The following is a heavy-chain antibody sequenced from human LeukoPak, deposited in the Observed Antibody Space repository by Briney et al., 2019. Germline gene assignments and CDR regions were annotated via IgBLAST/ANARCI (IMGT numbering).Heavy chain of an antibody. J-gene: IGHJ5*02. V-gene: IGHV4-59*11. CDR1: GGSISSHY. Sequence: WETLSLTCTVSGGSISSHYWSWIRQPPGKGLEWIGYIYYSGSTNYNPSLKSRVTISVDTSKNQFSLKLSSVTAADTAVYYCARLFREGVWYYDFWSGYSPSNWFDPWGQGTLVTVSS. CDR3: ARLFREGVWYYDFWSGYSPSNWFDP. CDR2: IYYSGST. D-gene: IGHD3-3*01.